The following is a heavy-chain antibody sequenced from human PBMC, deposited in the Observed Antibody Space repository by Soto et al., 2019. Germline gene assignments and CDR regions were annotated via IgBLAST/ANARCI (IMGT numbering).Heavy chain of an antibody. Sequence: GGSLRLSCAASGFTFSSYAMHWVRQAPGKGLEWVAVISYDGSNKYYADSVKGRFTISRDNSKNTLYLQMNSLRAEDTAVYYCARETYYYYDSSGYLGTDAFDIWGQGTMVTVSS. CDR1: GFTFSSYA. CDR3: ARETYYYYDSSGYLGTDAFDI. CDR2: ISYDGSNK. J-gene: IGHJ3*02. V-gene: IGHV3-30-3*01. D-gene: IGHD3-22*01.